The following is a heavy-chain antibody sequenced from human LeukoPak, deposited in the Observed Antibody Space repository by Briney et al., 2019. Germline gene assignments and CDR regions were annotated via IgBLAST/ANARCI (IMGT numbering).Heavy chain of an antibody. CDR1: GFTFSSYW. J-gene: IGHJ3*02. CDR2: TNSDGSST. Sequence: PGGSLRLSCAVSGFTFSSYWMHWVRQAPGKGLVWVSRTNSDGSSTSYADSVKGRFTISRDNAKNSLYLQMNSLRAEDTAVYYCARDPGISSGWYDAFDIWGQGTMVTVSS. CDR3: ARDPGISSGWYDAFDI. D-gene: IGHD6-19*01. V-gene: IGHV3-74*01.